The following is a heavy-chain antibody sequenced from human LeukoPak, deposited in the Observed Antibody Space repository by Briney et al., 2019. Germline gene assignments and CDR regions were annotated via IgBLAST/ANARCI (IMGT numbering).Heavy chain of an antibody. V-gene: IGHV4-61*02. CDR1: GGSISSGSYD. CDR2: IDASGST. Sequence: SQTLSLTCTVSGGSISSGSYDWSWIRQPAGKGLEWIGRIDASGSTNYNPSLNGPVTITVDTTTNHFALSLRSAAAADTTVYSCARDRWWGNDAFDIWGNGTMVTVSS. D-gene: IGHD2-15*01. J-gene: IGHJ3*02. CDR3: ARDRWWGNDAFDI.